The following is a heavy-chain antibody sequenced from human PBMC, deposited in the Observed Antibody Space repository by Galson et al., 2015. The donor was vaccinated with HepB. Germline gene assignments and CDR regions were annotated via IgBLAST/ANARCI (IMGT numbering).Heavy chain of an antibody. CDR1: GDSVSSNTAA. V-gene: IGHV6-1*01. J-gene: IGHJ1*01. CDR2: TYYRSRWYS. CDR3: ARGPSYFQH. Sequence: CAISGDSVSSNTAAWNWIRRSPSRGLEWLGRTYYRSRWYSDYAVSVKSRITINPDTSKNQFSLQLNSVTPEDTAVYYWARGPSYFQHWGQGTLVTVSS.